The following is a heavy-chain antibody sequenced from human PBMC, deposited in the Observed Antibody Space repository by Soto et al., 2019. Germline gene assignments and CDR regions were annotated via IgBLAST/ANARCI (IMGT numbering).Heavy chain of an antibody. Sequence: VGSLRLSCAASGFTFSSYAMSWVRQAPGKGLEWVSAISGSGGSTYYADSVKGRFTISRDNSKNTLYLQMNSLRAEDTAVYYCAKAVAGPVYYYYYYMDVWGKGTTVTVS. D-gene: IGHD6-19*01. J-gene: IGHJ6*03. CDR1: GFTFSSYA. CDR2: ISGSGGST. V-gene: IGHV3-23*01. CDR3: AKAVAGPVYYYYYYMDV.